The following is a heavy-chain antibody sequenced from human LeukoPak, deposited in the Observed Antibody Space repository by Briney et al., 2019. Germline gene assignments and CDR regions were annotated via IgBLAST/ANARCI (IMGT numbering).Heavy chain of an antibody. CDR1: GFTFSNYA. CDR2: ISGGGGNT. D-gene: IGHD3-10*01. V-gene: IGHV3-23*01. Sequence: PGGSLRLSCAASGFTFSNYAMSWVRQAPGKGLEWVSGISGGGGNTYYADSVRGRFSISRDNSKNTLFLQMNSLRAEDTAVYYCAKKSGFLVREVIIGYWGQGTLVTVSS. J-gene: IGHJ4*02. CDR3: AKKSGFLVREVIIGY.